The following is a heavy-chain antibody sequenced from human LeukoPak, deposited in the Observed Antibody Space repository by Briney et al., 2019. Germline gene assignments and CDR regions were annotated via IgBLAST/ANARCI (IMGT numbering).Heavy chain of an antibody. J-gene: IGHJ4*02. D-gene: IGHD3-10*01. V-gene: IGHV3-23*01. CDR1: GFTFSRNA. CDR3: APKGTRYGPFDY. Sequence: GGSLRLSCAASGFTFSRNAMSWVRQAPGKGLEWVSSISGSVSDTYYADSVKGRFTISRDNSKNTLYLQMNSLRAEDTAVYYCAPKGTRYGPFDYWGQGTLVTVSS. CDR2: ISGSVSDT.